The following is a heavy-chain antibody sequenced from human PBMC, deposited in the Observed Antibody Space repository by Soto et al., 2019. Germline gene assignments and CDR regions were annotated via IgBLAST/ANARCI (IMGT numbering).Heavy chain of an antibody. D-gene: IGHD2-15*01. CDR1: PFTFRSYS. V-gene: IGHV3-30*09. Sequence: QEQMVQSGGGVVQPGRSLRLSCAASPFTFRSYSMHWVRQAPGKGLEWVTSISYDGSKESYADSVKGRFADSRDNSKNTLYLQMNSPRPEDTAVYYCARYCNGGACYSASLDYWGQGTQVTVSS. CDR3: ARYCNGGACYSASLDY. J-gene: IGHJ4*02. CDR2: ISYDGSKE.